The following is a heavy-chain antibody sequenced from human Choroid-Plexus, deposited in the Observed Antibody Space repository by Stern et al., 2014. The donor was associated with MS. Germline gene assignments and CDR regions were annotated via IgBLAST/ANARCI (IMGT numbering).Heavy chain of an antibody. CDR2: IYYSGST. V-gene: IGHV4-59*01. CDR1: GGSITGYY. J-gene: IGHJ4*02. CDR3: ARVDWLQYFFDY. Sequence: QVQLQESGPGLVKPSETLSLTCTVSGGSITGYYWSWIWQPPGKGLEWIGYIYYSGSTNYNPSLKSRVTISVDTSKSQFSLKLSSVTAADTAVYYCARVDWLQYFFDYWGQGTLVTVSS. D-gene: IGHD5-24*01.